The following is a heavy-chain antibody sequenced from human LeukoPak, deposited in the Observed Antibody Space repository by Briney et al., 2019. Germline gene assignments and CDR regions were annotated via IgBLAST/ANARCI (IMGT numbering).Heavy chain of an antibody. D-gene: IGHD3-22*01. CDR2: INHSGST. CDR3: ARSAIFDYYDSSSYYGD. J-gene: IGHJ4*02. V-gene: IGHV4-34*01. CDR1: GGSFSGYY. Sequence: PSETLSLTCAVYGGSFSGYYWSWIRQPPGKGLEWIGEINHSGSTNYNPSLKSRVTISVDTSKNQFSLKLSSVTAADTAVYYCARSAIFDYYDSSSYYGDWGQGTLVTVSS.